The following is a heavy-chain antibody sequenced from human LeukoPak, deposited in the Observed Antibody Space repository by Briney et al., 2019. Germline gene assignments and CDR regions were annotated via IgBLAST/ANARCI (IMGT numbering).Heavy chain of an antibody. V-gene: IGHV4-38-2*02. CDR3: ARDPYYYDSSGYPFDY. D-gene: IGHD3-22*01. Sequence: KPSETLSLTCAVSGYSISSGYYWGWIRQPPGKGLAWIGSIYHSGSTYYNPSLKSRVTISVDTSKNQFSLKLSSVTAADTAVYYCARDPYYYDSSGYPFDYWGQGTLVTVSS. CDR1: GYSISSGYY. CDR2: IYHSGST. J-gene: IGHJ4*02.